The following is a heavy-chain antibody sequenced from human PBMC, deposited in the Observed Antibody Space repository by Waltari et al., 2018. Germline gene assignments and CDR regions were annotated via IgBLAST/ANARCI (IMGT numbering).Heavy chain of an antibody. J-gene: IGHJ4*02. CDR2: IHGTSGRK. D-gene: IGHD1-1*01. V-gene: IGHV4-38-2*02. CDR1: GYSLSGSY. Sequence: QVQLQESGPGLVKPSETLTLTCAVSGYSLSGSYWSWNRQPPGKGLEWIGYIHGTSGRKFSNPSLKIRVTLSIETSRNQFSLELRSVTAADTAVYYCAKDTVTTHWGQGVLVTVSS. CDR3: AKDTVTTH.